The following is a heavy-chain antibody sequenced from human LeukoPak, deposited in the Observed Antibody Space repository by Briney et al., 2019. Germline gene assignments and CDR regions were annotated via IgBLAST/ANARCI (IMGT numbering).Heavy chain of an antibody. CDR2: IRGSDGST. CDR3: AKSDCGTIGCKRLHY. D-gene: IGHD4/OR15-4a*01. CDR1: GLTFSSYG. V-gene: IGHV3-23*01. J-gene: IGHJ4*02. Sequence: GGSLRLSCAASGLTFSSYGMSWVRQAPGKGLDWVSAIRGSDGSTYYADSVKGRFTISRDNSKNTLYLQMNSLRAEDTALFYCAKSDCGTIGCKRLHYWGQGTLVTVSS.